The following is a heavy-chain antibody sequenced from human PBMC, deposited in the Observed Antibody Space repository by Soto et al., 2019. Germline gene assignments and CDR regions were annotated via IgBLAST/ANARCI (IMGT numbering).Heavy chain of an antibody. Sequence: QPGGPLRLSCAASGFTFSSYAMSWVRQAPGKGLEWVSAISVSGGSTYYADSVKGRFTISRDNSKNTLYLQMNSLRAEDTAVYYCAKSPLNIVVVPAAHIIAAAGTSYFQHWGQGTLVTVSS. CDR2: ISVSGGST. CDR3: AKSPLNIVVVPAAHIIAAAGTSYFQH. D-gene: IGHD2-2*01. V-gene: IGHV3-23*01. CDR1: GFTFSSYA. J-gene: IGHJ1*01.